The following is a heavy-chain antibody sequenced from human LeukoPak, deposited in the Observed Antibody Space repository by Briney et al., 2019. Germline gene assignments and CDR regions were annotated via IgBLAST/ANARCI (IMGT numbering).Heavy chain of an antibody. Sequence: PSETLSLTCTVSGGSISSYYWSWIRQPPGKGLEWIGYIYYSGSTNYNPSLKSRVTISVDTSKNQFSLKLSSVTAADTAVYYCASGDYYDSSGYYPLGYWGQGTLVTVSS. D-gene: IGHD3-22*01. J-gene: IGHJ4*02. V-gene: IGHV4-59*01. CDR2: IYYSGST. CDR3: ASGDYYDSSGYYPLGY. CDR1: GGSISSYY.